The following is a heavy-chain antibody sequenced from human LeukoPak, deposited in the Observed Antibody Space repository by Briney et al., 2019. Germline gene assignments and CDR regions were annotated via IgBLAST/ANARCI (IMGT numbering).Heavy chain of an antibody. CDR2: IWYDGTNT. Sequence: GGSLRLSCAASGFTFSRYGMHWVRQSPGKGLQWVAAIWYDGTNTYYEDSVKGRFTISRDKSKNMVYLEMNSLRADDTAVYYCARPVQLDSSFDYWGQGTLVTVSS. D-gene: IGHD3-22*01. CDR3: ARPVQLDSSFDY. V-gene: IGHV3-33*01. CDR1: GFTFSRYG. J-gene: IGHJ4*02.